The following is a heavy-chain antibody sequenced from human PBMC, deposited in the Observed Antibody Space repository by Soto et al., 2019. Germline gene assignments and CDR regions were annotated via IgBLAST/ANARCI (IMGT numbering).Heavy chain of an antibody. CDR1: GGTFSSYA. Sequence: SVKVSCKASGGTFSSYAISWVRQAPGQGLEWMGGIIPIFGTANYAQKFQGRVTITADESTSTAYMELSSLRSEDTAVYYCASARDEQQLVLFNYYYGMDVWGQGTTVTVSS. D-gene: IGHD6-13*01. CDR2: IIPIFGTA. CDR3: ASARDEQQLVLFNYYYGMDV. V-gene: IGHV1-69*13. J-gene: IGHJ6*02.